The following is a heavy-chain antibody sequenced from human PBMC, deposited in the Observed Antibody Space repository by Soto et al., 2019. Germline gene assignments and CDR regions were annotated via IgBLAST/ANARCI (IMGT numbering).Heavy chain of an antibody. J-gene: IGHJ6*02. V-gene: IGHV1-18*04. CDR3: ARRRYSSGWYGRDYYYYYGMDV. D-gene: IGHD6-19*01. CDR2: ISAYNGNT. CDR1: GYTFTSYG. Sequence: GASVKVSCKASGYTFTSYGISWVRQAPGQGLEWMGWISAYNGNTNYAQKLQGRVTMTTDTSTSTAYMELRSLRSDDTAVYYCARRRYSSGWYGRDYYYYYGMDVWGQGTTVTVSS.